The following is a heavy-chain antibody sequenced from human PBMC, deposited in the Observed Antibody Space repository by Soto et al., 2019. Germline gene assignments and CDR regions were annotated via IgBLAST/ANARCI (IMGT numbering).Heavy chain of an antibody. CDR1: GYSFTHRW. Sequence: PGESLKISCQASGYSFTHRWIAWVRQKPGKGLEWLGVIYPLDSFTKYSPSFEGQVTMSVDKSVNTASLLLNSLKASDTAMYYCARLLCLSTSCYTGSRHFFDYWGQGALVTVSS. CDR2: IYPLDSFT. J-gene: IGHJ4*02. V-gene: IGHV5-51*01. D-gene: IGHD2-2*02. CDR3: ARLLCLSTSCYTGSRHFFDY.